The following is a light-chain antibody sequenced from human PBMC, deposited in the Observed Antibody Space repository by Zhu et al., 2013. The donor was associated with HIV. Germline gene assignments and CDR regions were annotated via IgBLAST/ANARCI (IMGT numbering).Light chain of an antibody. CDR2: PAS. CDR1: QSISSY. Sequence: DIQMTQSPSSLSASVGDRVTITCRASQSISSYLNWYQQKPGKAPKLLIYPASSLQSGVPSRFSGSGSGTDFTLTINSLQPEDFATYYCQQSYSTPLTFGGGTKVEIK. CDR3: QQSYSTPLT. V-gene: IGKV1-39*01. J-gene: IGKJ4*01.